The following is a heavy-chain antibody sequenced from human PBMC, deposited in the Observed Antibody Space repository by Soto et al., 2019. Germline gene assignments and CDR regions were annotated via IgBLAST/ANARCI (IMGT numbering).Heavy chain of an antibody. V-gene: IGHV4-4*02. CDR3: ASGGDYGDYFVDY. Sequence: PSETLSLTCAVSSGSISSSNWWSWVLQPPGKGLEWIGEIYHSGSTNYNPSLKSRVTISVDKSKNQFSLKLSSVTAADTAVYYCASGGDYGDYFVDYWGQGTLVTVSS. CDR1: SGSISSSNW. CDR2: IYHSGST. D-gene: IGHD4-17*01. J-gene: IGHJ4*02.